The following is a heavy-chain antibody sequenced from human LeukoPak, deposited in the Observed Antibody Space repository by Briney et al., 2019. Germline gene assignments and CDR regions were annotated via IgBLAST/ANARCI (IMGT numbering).Heavy chain of an antibody. CDR1: GFTFSSYG. CDR3: AREDVTKTNDY. D-gene: IGHD1/OR15-1a*01. V-gene: IGHV3-30*03. J-gene: IGHJ4*02. Sequence: GGSLRLSCAASGFTFSSYGMHWVRQAPGKGLEWVALISYDGSNKYYADSVKGRFTISRDNSENTLYLEMNSLRAGDTAVYYCAREDVTKTNDYWGQGTLVTSST. CDR2: ISYDGSNK.